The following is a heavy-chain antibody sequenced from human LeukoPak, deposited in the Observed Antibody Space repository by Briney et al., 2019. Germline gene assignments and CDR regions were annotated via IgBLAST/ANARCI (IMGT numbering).Heavy chain of an antibody. J-gene: IGHJ4*02. V-gene: IGHV3-33*01. D-gene: IGHD3-9*01. Sequence: PGGSLRLSCAASGFTFSSYGMHWVRQAPGKGLGWVAVIWYDGSNKYYADSVKGRFTISRDNSKNTLYLQKNSLRAEDTAVYYCAADDILTGYWGIDYWGQGTLVTVSS. CDR1: GFTFSSYG. CDR2: IWYDGSNK. CDR3: AADDILTGYWGIDY.